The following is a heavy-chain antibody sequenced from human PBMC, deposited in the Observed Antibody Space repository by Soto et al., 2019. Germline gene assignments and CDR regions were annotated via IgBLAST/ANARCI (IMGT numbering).Heavy chain of an antibody. J-gene: IGHJ4*02. CDR3: ATETSTWGC. CDR2: IKQDGSEK. V-gene: IGHV3-7*05. Sequence: VQLVESGGGLVQPGGSLRLSCVASGFALSNYWINWVRQAPGKGLEWVANIKQDGSEKNYVDSVKGRFTISRDNARNSLYLQMNSLRAEDTAAYDCATETSTWGCWGQGTLVAVSS. CDR1: GFALSNYW. D-gene: IGHD7-27*01.